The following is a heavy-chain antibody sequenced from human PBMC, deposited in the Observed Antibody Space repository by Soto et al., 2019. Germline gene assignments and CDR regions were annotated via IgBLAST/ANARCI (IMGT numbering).Heavy chain of an antibody. D-gene: IGHD3-10*01. Sequence: QVQLVESGGGVVQPGRSLRLSCVASGFTFSRYAMHWVRQAPGKGLEWVAVISDDGSNKEKADSVKGRFTISIDNSKNTLHLQMNSLRNEDTAVYYCARDRDRFYYYGRDVWGQGTTVTVSS. CDR3: ARDRDRFYYYGRDV. J-gene: IGHJ6*02. CDR1: GFTFSRYA. V-gene: IGHV3-30-3*01. CDR2: ISDDGSNK.